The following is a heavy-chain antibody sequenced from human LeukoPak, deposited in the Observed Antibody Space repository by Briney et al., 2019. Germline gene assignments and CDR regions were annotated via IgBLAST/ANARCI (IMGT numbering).Heavy chain of an antibody. V-gene: IGHV1-18*01. J-gene: IGHJ5*02. D-gene: IGHD2-21*01. CDR1: GYTFTSYG. Sequence: ASVEVSCKASGYTFTSYGISWVRQAPGQGLEWMGWISAYNGNTNYAQKLQGRVTMTTDTSTSTAYMELRSLRSDDTAVYYCARSQYSNNWFDPWGQGTLVTVSS. CDR2: ISAYNGNT. CDR3: ARSQYSNNWFDP.